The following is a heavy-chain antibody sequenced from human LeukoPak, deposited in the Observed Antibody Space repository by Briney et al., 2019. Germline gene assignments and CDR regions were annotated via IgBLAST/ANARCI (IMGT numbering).Heavy chain of an antibody. V-gene: IGHV3-21*01. Sequence: GGSLRLSCAASGFTFSSYSMNWVRQAPGKGLEWVSSISSSSSYIYYADSVKGRFTISRDNAKNSLYLQMNSLRAEDTAVYYCARDSPAFGAFDIWGQGTMVTVS. CDR3: ARDSPAFGAFDI. CDR1: GFTFSSYS. J-gene: IGHJ3*02. D-gene: IGHD3-16*01. CDR2: ISSSSSYI.